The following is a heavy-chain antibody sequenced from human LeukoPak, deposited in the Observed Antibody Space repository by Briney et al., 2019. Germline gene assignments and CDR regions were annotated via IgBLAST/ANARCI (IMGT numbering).Heavy chain of an antibody. J-gene: IGHJ4*02. D-gene: IGHD6-13*01. CDR2: INHSGST. CDR3: ASVMGEGNSWYRDY. V-gene: IGHV4-34*01. Sequence: GSLRLSCAASGFTVSSNYMSWVRQPPGKGLEWIGEINHSGSTNYNPSLKSRVTISVDTSKNQFSLKLSSVTAADTAVYYCASVMGEGNSWYRDYWGQGTLVTVSS. CDR1: GFTVSSNY.